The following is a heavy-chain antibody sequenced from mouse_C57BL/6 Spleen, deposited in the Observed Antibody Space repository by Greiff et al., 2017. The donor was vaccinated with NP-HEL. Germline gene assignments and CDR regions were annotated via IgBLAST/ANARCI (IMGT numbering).Heavy chain of an antibody. D-gene: IGHD6-2*01. V-gene: IGHV1-69*01. CDR1: GYTFTSYW. CDR2: IDPSDSYT. CDR3: ARFVSMRAMDY. J-gene: IGHJ4*01. Sequence: QVQLQQPGAELVMPGASVKLSCKASGYTFTSYWMHWVKQRPGQGLEWIGEIDPSDSYTNYNQKFKGKSTLTVDKSSSTAYMQLSSLTSEDSAVYYCARFVSMRAMDYWGQGTSVTVSS.